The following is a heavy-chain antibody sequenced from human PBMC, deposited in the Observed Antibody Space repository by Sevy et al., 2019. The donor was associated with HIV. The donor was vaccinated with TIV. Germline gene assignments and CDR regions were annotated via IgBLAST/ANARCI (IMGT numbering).Heavy chain of an antibody. Sequence: GESLKISCAASGFTFSSYSMNWVRQAPGKGLEWVSSISSSSRYIYYVDSVKGRFTVSRDNSKNSLYLQMNSLRAEDTAVYYCARDLSAHIDYYSMDVWGQGTTVTVSS. CDR1: GFTFSSYS. J-gene: IGHJ6*02. D-gene: IGHD1-26*01. CDR3: ARDLSAHIDYYSMDV. V-gene: IGHV3-21*01. CDR2: ISSSSRYI.